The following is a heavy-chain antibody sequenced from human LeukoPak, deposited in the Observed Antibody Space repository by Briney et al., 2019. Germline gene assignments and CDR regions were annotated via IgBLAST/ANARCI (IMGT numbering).Heavy chain of an antibody. Sequence: GGSLRLSCAASGFTFSSYGMHWVRQAPGKGLEWVAFIRYDGSNKYYADSVKGRFTISRDNSKNTLYLQMNSLRAEDTAVYYCAKPAYYYDSRGAFDIWGQGTMVTVSS. CDR1: GFTFSSYG. CDR3: AKPAYYYDSRGAFDI. D-gene: IGHD3-22*01. V-gene: IGHV3-30*02. J-gene: IGHJ3*02. CDR2: IRYDGSNK.